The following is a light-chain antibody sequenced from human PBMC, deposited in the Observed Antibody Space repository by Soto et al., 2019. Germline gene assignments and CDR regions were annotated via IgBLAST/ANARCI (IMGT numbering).Light chain of an antibody. V-gene: IGKV1-5*03. J-gene: IGKJ4*01. CDR2: SAS. CDR1: QTISSW. CDR3: QKGYFTFT. Sequence: DIQMTQSPSTLSVSVGDRVTITCRASQTISSWLAWYQQKPGKAPKLLIYSASTLNTGVPARFSGSGSGTDFPIIISRLQDEDFANYYRQKGYFTFTFGGGTKVDIK.